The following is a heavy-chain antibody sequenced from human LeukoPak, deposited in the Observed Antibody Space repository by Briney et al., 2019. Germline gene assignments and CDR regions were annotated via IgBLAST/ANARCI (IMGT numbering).Heavy chain of an antibody. V-gene: IGHV3-30*02. J-gene: IGHJ6*03. D-gene: IGHD4-11*01. Sequence: PGGSLRLSCAASGFTFSSYGMHWVRQAPGKGLEWVAFIRYDGSNKYYADSVKGRFTISRDNSKNTLYLQMNSLRAEDTAVYYCAKLRTTTVKRYYYYYMDVWGKGTTVTVSS. CDR1: GFTFSSYG. CDR2: IRYDGSNK. CDR3: AKLRTTTVKRYYYYYMDV.